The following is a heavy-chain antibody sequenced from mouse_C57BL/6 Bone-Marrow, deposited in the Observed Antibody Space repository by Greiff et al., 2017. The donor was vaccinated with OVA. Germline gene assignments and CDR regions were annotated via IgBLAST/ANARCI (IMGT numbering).Heavy chain of an antibody. J-gene: IGHJ1*03. Sequence: VQLQQPGAELVKPGASVKVSCKASGYTFTSYWMHWVKQRPGQGLEWIGNINPSNGGTNYNEKFKSKATLTVDKSSSTAYMQLSSLTSEDSAVYYCARDYGSSYWYFDVWGTGTTVTVSS. D-gene: IGHD1-1*01. V-gene: IGHV1-53*01. CDR1: GYTFTSYW. CDR3: ARDYGSSYWYFDV. CDR2: INPSNGGT.